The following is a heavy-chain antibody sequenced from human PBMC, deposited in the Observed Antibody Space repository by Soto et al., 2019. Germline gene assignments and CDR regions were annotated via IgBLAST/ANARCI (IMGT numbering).Heavy chain of an antibody. D-gene: IGHD4-17*01. CDR3: AREVGYGDFSAALLD. J-gene: IGHJ4*02. CDR1: GGTFSSHS. Sequence: VQLMQSGAEVKQPGSSVKVSCKASGGTFSSHSINWVRQAPGQGLEWMGGIITLFGTANYAQNFQGRVTITADQSTSTDYMELNSLRSDDTAVYYCAREVGYGDFSAALLDWGQGNLVTVSS. CDR2: IITLFGTA. V-gene: IGHV1-69*01.